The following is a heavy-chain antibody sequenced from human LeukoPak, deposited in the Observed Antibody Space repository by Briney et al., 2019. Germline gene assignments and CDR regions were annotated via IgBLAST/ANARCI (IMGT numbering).Heavy chain of an antibody. Sequence: WETLSLTCAAYGGSFSGYYWSWIRQPPGKGLEGIGVINHSGSTNYNPSLKSRVTISVDTSKNQFSLKLSSVTAADTAVYYCARAPPYYYGSGSYFYYYGMDVWGQGTTVTVSS. D-gene: IGHD3-10*01. V-gene: IGHV4-34*01. CDR3: ARAPPYYYGSGSYFYYYGMDV. CDR1: GGSFSGYY. CDR2: INHSGST. J-gene: IGHJ6*01.